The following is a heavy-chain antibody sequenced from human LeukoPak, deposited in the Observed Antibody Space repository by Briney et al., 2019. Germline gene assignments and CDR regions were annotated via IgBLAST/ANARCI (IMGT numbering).Heavy chain of an antibody. D-gene: IGHD3-22*01. CDR2: ISSSGSTI. CDR3: ARDPHYYDSSGYVDY. CDR1: GFTFSDYY. J-gene: IGHJ4*02. Sequence: GGSLRLSCAASGFTFSDYYMSWIRQAPGKGLEWVSYISSSGSTIYYADSVKGRFTISRDNAKSSLYLQMNSLRAEDTAVYYCARDPHYYDSSGYVDYWGQGTLVTVSS. V-gene: IGHV3-11*01.